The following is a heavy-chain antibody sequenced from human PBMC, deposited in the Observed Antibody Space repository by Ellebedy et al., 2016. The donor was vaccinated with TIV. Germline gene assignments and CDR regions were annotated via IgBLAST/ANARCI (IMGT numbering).Heavy chain of an antibody. CDR1: GGIFRSYA. CDR2: LDPKTGAT. V-gene: IGHV1-2*02. Sequence: ASVKVSCKASGGIFRSYAISWVRQPPGQGLEWMGWLDPKTGATNYAQKFRGRVTMTRDMSTSTAYLDLSGLRSDDTASYYCASFIFGEVIDFWGQGTLVTVSS. J-gene: IGHJ4*02. CDR3: ASFIFGEVIDF. D-gene: IGHD3-16*02.